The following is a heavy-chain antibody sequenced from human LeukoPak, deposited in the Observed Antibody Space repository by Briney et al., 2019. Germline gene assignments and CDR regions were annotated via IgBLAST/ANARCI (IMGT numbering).Heavy chain of an antibody. V-gene: IGHV3-9*01. CDR3: AKDISQRGGFDY. CDR2: ISWNSGSI. J-gene: IGHJ4*02. Sequence: GGSLRLSCAASGFTFDDYAMHWVRQAPVKGLEWVSGISWNSGSIGYADSVKGRFTISRDNAKNSLYLQMNSLRAEDTALYYCAKDISQRGGFDYWGQGTLVTVSS. D-gene: IGHD3-16*01. CDR1: GFTFDDYA.